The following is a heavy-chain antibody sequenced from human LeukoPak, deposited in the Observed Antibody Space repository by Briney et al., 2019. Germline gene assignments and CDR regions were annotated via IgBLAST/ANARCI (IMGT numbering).Heavy chain of an antibody. J-gene: IGHJ4*02. V-gene: IGHV3-30-3*01. CDR3: ARAGGYYYDSSGLDY. CDR1: GFTFSSYA. D-gene: IGHD3-22*01. CDR2: ISYDGSNK. Sequence: GRSLRLSCAASGFTFSSYAMHWVRQAPGKGLEWVAVISYDGSNKYYADSVKGRFTISRDNSKNTLYLQMNSLRAEDTAVYYCARAGGYYYDSSGLDYWGQGTLVTVSS.